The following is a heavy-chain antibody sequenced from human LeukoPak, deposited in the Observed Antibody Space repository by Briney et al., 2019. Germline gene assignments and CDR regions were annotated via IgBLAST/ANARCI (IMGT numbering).Heavy chain of an antibody. D-gene: IGHD2-15*01. CDR3: AKDIGRYCSGGSCYSAYYYYGMDV. J-gene: IGHJ6*02. CDR2: ISGDGGNT. V-gene: IGHV3-43*02. Sequence: GGSLRLSCAASGFTFDDYAMHWVRHAPGKGLERVSLISGDGGNTYYADSVKGRFTISRDNSKNSLYLQMNSLRTEDTALYYCAKDIGRYCSGGSCYSAYYYYGMDVWGQGTTVTVSS. CDR1: GFTFDDYA.